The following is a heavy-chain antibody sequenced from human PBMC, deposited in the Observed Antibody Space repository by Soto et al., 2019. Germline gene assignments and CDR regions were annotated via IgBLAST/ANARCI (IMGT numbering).Heavy chain of an antibody. CDR1: GFTFDDYG. Sequence: GGSLRLSCAASGFTFDDYGMSWVRQAPGKGLEWVSGINWNGGSTGYADSVKGRFTISRDNAKNSLYLQMNSLRAEDTALYHCARDGSGQQLVQDGISFDIWGQGTMVTVSS. CDR2: INWNGGST. D-gene: IGHD6-13*01. J-gene: IGHJ3*02. CDR3: ARDGSGQQLVQDGISFDI. V-gene: IGHV3-20*01.